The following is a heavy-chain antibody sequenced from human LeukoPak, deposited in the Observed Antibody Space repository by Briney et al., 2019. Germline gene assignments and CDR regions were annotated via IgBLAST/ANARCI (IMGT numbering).Heavy chain of an antibody. CDR3: AKEIYDSSGYHYWRYFDY. CDR1: GFTFDDYA. CDR2: ISWDGGST. Sequence: PGGSLRLSCEASGFTFDDYAMHWVRQAPGKGLEWVSLISWDGGSTYYADSVKGRFTISRDNSKNSLYLQMNSLRAEDTALYYCAKEIYDSSGYHYWRYFDYWGQGTLVTVPS. J-gene: IGHJ4*02. V-gene: IGHV3-43D*03. D-gene: IGHD3-22*01.